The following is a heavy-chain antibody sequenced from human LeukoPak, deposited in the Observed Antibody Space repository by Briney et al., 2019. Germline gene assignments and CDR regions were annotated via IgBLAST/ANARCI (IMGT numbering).Heavy chain of an antibody. V-gene: IGHV3-21*01. CDR2: ISSSSSYI. CDR3: AREMVRGVDDY. J-gene: IGHJ4*02. Sequence: GGSLRLSCAASGFTFSSYGMHWVRQAPGKGLEWVSSISSSSSYIYYTDSVKGRFTISRDNAKNSLFLQMNSLRAEDTAVYYCAREMVRGVDDYWGQGTLVTVSS. D-gene: IGHD3-10*01. CDR1: GFTFSSYG.